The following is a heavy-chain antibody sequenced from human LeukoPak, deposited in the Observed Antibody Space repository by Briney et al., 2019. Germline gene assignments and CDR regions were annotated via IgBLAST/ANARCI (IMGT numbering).Heavy chain of an antibody. Sequence: PSQTLSLTCTVSGASLSSGGYYWSWIRQPPGKGLEWIGYIYHSGSAYYNPSLKSRLTISLDRSKNQFSLKLSSVTAADTAVYYCARALVSPGAFDIWGQGTMVTVSS. J-gene: IGHJ3*02. CDR1: GASLSSGGYY. CDR2: IYHSGSA. CDR3: ARALVSPGAFDI. D-gene: IGHD3-22*01. V-gene: IGHV4-30-2*01.